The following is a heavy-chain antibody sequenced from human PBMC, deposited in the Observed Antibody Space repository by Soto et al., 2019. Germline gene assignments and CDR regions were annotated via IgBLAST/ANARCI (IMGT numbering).Heavy chain of an antibody. D-gene: IGHD1-7*01. CDR2: IYRTGST. CDR3: ASRDPGTSVDY. J-gene: IGHJ4*02. V-gene: IGHV4-4*02. Sequence: QVQLQESGPGLVKPSGTLSLTCAVSGGSFTSNNWWTWVRQPPGQGLEWIGEIYRTGSTNYNPSLKSRVTISLAKAENQFSLKVSSLTAADTAVYYRASRDPGTSVDYWGQGTLVTVSS. CDR1: GGSFTSNNW.